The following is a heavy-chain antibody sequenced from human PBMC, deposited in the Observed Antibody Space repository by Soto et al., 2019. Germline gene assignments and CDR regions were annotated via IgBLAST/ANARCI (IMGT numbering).Heavy chain of an antibody. J-gene: IGHJ4*02. CDR2: IWYDGSNK. CDR1: GFTFSSYG. Sequence: QVQLVESGGGVVQPGRSLRLSCAASGFTFSSYGMHWVRQAPGKGLEWVAVIWYDGSNKYYADSVKGRFTISRDNSKNTLYLQMNSLRAEDTAVYYCARDENPDSSGYYYFDYWGQGTLVTVSS. D-gene: IGHD3-22*01. CDR3: ARDENPDSSGYYYFDY. V-gene: IGHV3-33*01.